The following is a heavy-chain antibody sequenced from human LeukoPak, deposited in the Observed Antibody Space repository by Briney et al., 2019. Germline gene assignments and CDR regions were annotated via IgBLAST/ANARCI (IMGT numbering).Heavy chain of an antibody. CDR1: GFTFSDYW. J-gene: IGHJ4*02. V-gene: IGHV3-7*01. Sequence: GGSLRLSCAASGFTFSDYWMSWVRQAPGKGLEWVASIKQDGSEDYYVDSVKGRFTISRDNAKKSMYLQMNSLRADDTAVYYCARDGGYCSGGSCYWECWGQGPLVIVPT. CDR2: IKQDGSED. CDR3: ARDGGYCSGGSCYWEC. D-gene: IGHD2-15*01.